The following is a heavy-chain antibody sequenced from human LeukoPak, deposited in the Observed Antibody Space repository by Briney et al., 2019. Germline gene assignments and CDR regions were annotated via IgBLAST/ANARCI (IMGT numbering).Heavy chain of an antibody. CDR3: ARVGTITMVRGVIPDAFDI. D-gene: IGHD3-10*01. Sequence: PSETLSLTCTVSGGSISSYYWSWIRQPAGKGLEWIGRIYTSGNTNYNPSLKTRVTMSVDTSKNQFSLKLSSVAAADTAVYYCARVGTITMVRGVIPDAFDIWGQGTMVTVSS. CDR2: IYTSGNT. CDR1: GGSISSYY. J-gene: IGHJ3*02. V-gene: IGHV4-4*07.